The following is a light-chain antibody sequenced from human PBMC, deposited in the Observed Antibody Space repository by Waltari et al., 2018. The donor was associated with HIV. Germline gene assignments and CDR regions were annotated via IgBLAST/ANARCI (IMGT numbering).Light chain of an antibody. CDR2: NTD. J-gene: IGLJ1*01. CDR3: AVWDDSLNAYV. V-gene: IGLV1-44*01. Sequence: QSVLTQPPSSSGTPGQRLTISFSGTSPNVGSTTVNRYQHPPGAAPNLLILNTDERPSGVPDRFSGSKSGTSASLAISGLQSEDEADYYCAVWDDSLNAYVFGTGTTVTVL. CDR1: SPNVGSTT.